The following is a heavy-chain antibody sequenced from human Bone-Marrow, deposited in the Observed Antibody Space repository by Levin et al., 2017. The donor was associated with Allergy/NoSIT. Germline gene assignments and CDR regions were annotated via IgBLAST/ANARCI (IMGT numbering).Heavy chain of an antibody. CDR1: GGSVSSGDYY. Sequence: RASETLSLTCTVSGGSVSSGDYYWTWIRQPPGKGLEWLGYIYYGGTTHYSPSLKSRVTLSADTSKNQFSLRLRSVTAADTAIYYCARVGLVTTFGGIISYYFDTWGQGALVTVSS. D-gene: IGHD3-16*02. CDR3: ARVGLVTTFGGIISYYFDT. CDR2: IYYGGTT. J-gene: IGHJ4*02. V-gene: IGHV4-61*08.